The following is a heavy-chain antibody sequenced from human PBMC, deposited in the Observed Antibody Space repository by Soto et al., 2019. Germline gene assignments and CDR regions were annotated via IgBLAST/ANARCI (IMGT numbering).Heavy chain of an antibody. J-gene: IGHJ2*01. Sequence: EVQLLESGGGLVQPGGSLRLACAASGLTFSRYTMGWVRQAPGKGLEWVSAIIASGSITYYADSVKGRFTISRDNSKDTPYLQMNSLRAEDTAVYYCAKDLRGPEAGTWYFDLWGRGTLVTVSS. V-gene: IGHV3-23*01. CDR2: IIASGSIT. CDR1: GLTFSRYT. D-gene: IGHD6-13*01. CDR3: AKDLRGPEAGTWYFDL.